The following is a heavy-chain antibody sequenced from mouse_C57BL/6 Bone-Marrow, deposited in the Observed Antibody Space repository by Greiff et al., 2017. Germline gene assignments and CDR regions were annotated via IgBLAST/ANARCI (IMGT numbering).Heavy chain of an antibody. V-gene: IGHV2-3*01. D-gene: IGHD2-14*01. J-gene: IGHJ4*01. CDR3: AKDPLYRNYAMDY. Sequence: VQGVESGPGLVAPSQSLSITCTVSGFSLTSYGVSWVRQPPGKGLEWLGVIWGDGSTNYHSAPISRLSISKDNSKSQVSIKLNSLQTDGTATDYSAKDPLYRNYAMDYWGQGTSVTVSS. CDR1: GFSLTSYG. CDR2: IWGDGST.